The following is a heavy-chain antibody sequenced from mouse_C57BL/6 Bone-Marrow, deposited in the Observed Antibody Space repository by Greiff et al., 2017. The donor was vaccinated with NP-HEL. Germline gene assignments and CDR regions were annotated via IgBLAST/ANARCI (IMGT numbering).Heavy chain of an antibody. CDR3: ARLGDYYSNYVLFDY. CDR2: ISYDGSN. CDR1: GYSITSGYY. D-gene: IGHD2-5*01. Sequence: EVQLQQSGPGLVKPSQSLSLTCSVTGYSITSGYYWNWIRQFPGNKLEWMGYISYDGSNNYNPSLKNRISITRDTSKNQFFLKLNSVTTEDTATYYCARLGDYYSNYVLFDYWGQGTTLTVSS. V-gene: IGHV3-6*01. J-gene: IGHJ2*01.